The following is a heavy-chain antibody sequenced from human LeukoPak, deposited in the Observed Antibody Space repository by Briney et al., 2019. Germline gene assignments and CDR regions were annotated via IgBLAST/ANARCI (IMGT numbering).Heavy chain of an antibody. Sequence: ASVKVSCKASGYTFTDYYMHWVRQAPGQGLEWMGWINPNSGATNYAQKFQGRVTVTRDTSIRTAYMELGSLRSDDTAVYYCARANHNDYWGQGTLVTVSS. D-gene: IGHD1-14*01. CDR1: GYTFTDYY. V-gene: IGHV1-2*02. CDR2: INPNSGAT. CDR3: ARANHNDY. J-gene: IGHJ4*02.